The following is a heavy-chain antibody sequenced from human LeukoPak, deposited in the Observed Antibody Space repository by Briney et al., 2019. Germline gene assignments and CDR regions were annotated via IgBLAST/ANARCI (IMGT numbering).Heavy chain of an antibody. CDR2: IIPIFGTA. CDR3: ARGQSQDFWSGYYDAFDI. J-gene: IGHJ3*02. D-gene: IGHD3-3*01. Sequence: SVKVSCKASGYIFTSYGISWVRQAPGQGLEWMGGIIPIFGTANYAQKFQGRVTITTDESTSTAYMELSSLRSEDTAVYYCARGQSQDFWSGYYDAFDIWGQGTMVTVSS. CDR1: GYIFTSYG. V-gene: IGHV1-69*05.